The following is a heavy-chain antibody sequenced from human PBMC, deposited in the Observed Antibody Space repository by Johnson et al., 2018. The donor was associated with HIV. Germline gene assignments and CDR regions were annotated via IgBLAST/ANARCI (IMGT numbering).Heavy chain of an antibody. CDR2: IWYDGSNK. CDR1: GFTFNSYG. CDR3: ARDGRDGYNYRWLWGAFDI. J-gene: IGHJ3*02. V-gene: IGHV3-33*01. D-gene: IGHD5-24*01. Sequence: QVQLVESGGGVVQPGRSLRLSCAASGFTFNSYGMHWVRQAPGKGLEWVAVIWYDGSNKYYADSVKGRFTISRDNSKNTLYLQMNSLRAEDTAVYYCARDGRDGYNYRWLWGAFDIWGQGTMVTVS.